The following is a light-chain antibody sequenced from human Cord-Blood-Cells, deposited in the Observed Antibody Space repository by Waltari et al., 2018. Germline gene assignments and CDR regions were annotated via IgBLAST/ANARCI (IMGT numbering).Light chain of an antibody. Sequence: DIQMTQSPSSLSASVGDRVTITCRASQGISNSLAWYQQKPGKAPNLLLYAASRLESGVPSRFSVSGSGTYYTLTSSSLQPEDFATYYSQQYYSTPWTFGQGTKVEIK. J-gene: IGKJ1*01. CDR1: QGISNS. CDR2: AAS. CDR3: QQYYSTPWT. V-gene: IGKV1-NL1*01.